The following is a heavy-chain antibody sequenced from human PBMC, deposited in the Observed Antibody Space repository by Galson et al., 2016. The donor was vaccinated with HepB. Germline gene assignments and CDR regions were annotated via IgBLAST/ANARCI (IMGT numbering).Heavy chain of an antibody. V-gene: IGHV1-3*01. Sequence: SVKVSCKASGYTFASYPMHWVRQAPGQRLEWMGLVNAGNDYTKYSQKFQGRVTITSDTSASTAYMELSGLRSEDTAMYYCARAAYYYDSSGYLPYSFDYWGQGSMVTVSS. CDR3: ARAAYYYDSSGYLPYSFDY. CDR2: VNAGNDYT. D-gene: IGHD3-22*01. J-gene: IGHJ4*02. CDR1: GYTFASYP.